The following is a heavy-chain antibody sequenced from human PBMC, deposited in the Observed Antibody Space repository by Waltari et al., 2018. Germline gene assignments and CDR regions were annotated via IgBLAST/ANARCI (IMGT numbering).Heavy chain of an antibody. CDR1: GYTFTSYY. CDR2: ITPSGGST. Sequence: QVQLVQSGAEVKKPGASVKVSCKASGYTFTSYYMHWVRQAPGQGLEWRGIITPSGGSTSYAQKFQGRVTMTRDTSTSTVYMELSSLRSEDTAVYYCARGYGIAAAGTTMNFDYWGQGTLVTVSS. D-gene: IGHD6-13*01. J-gene: IGHJ4*02. CDR3: ARGYGIAAAGTTMNFDY. V-gene: IGHV1-46*01.